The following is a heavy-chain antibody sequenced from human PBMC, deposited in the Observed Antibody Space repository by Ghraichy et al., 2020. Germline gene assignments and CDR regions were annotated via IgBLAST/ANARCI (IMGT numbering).Heavy chain of an antibody. CDR2: IIPIFGTA. V-gene: IGHV1-69*13. J-gene: IGHJ5*02. Sequence: SVKVSCKASGGTFSSYAISWVRQAPGQGLEWMGGIIPIFGTANYAQKFQGRVTITADESTSTAYMELSSLRSEDTAMYYCARDGEAVRGWFDPWGQGTLVTVSS. CDR1: GGTFSSYA. D-gene: IGHD7-27*01. CDR3: ARDGEAVRGWFDP.